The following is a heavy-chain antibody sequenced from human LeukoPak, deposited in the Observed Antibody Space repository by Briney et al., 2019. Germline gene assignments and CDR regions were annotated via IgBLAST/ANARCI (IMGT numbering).Heavy chain of an antibody. V-gene: IGHV4-4*07. CDR3: ARLRVSGNYLYFFDY. D-gene: IGHD1-7*01. CDR2: IYTSGTT. CDR1: GGSMNNYY. Sequence: SETLSLTCTVSGGSMNNYYWSWIRQPAGKGLEWIGRIYTSGTTNCNPSLKSRLTISVDTSKNQFTLKLSSVTAADTAVYYCARLRVSGNYLYFFDYWGQGTLVTVSS. J-gene: IGHJ4*02.